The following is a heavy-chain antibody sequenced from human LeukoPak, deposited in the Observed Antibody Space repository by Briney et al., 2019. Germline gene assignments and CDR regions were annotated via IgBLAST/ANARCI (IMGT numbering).Heavy chain of an antibody. CDR2: IYTSGST. J-gene: IGHJ6*03. V-gene: IGHV4-4*07. CDR1: GGSISSYY. Sequence: SETLSLTCTVSGGSISSYYWSWIRQPAGKGLEWIGPIYTSGSTNYNPSLKSRVTMSVDTSKNQFSLKLSSVTAADTAVYYCARGGATHYYYYYMDVWSKGTTVTVSS. D-gene: IGHD5-12*01. CDR3: ARGGATHYYYYYMDV.